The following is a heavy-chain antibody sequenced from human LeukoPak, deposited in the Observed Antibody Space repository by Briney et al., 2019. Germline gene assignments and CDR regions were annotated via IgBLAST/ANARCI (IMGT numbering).Heavy chain of an antibody. V-gene: IGHV4-59*01. CDR3: ARGAGARYFDRLAAWFDP. CDR1: GGSISSYY. D-gene: IGHD3-9*01. CDR2: IYYSGST. Sequence: SETLSLTCTVSGGSISSYYWSWTRQPPGKGLEWIGYIYYSGSTNYNPSLKSRVTISVDTSKNQFSLKLSSVTAADTAVYYCARGAGARYFDRLAAWFDPWGQGTLVTASS. J-gene: IGHJ5*02.